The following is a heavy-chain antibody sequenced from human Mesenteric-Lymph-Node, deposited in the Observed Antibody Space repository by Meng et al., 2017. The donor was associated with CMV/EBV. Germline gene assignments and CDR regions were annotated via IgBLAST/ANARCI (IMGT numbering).Heavy chain of an antibody. J-gene: IGHJ6*02. CDR3: ARGGKNGMDV. D-gene: IGHD1-26*01. Sequence: GESLKISCAASGFTFSSYSMNWVRQAPGKGLEWVSYISSSSSTIYYADSVKGRFTISRDNAKNSLYLQMNSLRAEDTAVYYCARGGKNGMDVWGQGTTVTVSS. V-gene: IGHV3-48*04. CDR2: ISSSSSTI. CDR1: GFTFSSYS.